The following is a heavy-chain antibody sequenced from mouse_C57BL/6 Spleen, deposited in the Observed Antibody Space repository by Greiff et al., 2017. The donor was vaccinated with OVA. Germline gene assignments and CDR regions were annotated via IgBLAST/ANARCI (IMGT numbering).Heavy chain of an antibody. V-gene: IGHV5-17*01. J-gene: IGHJ2*01. CDR2: ISSASSTI. CDR3: ARGGRDYFDY. CDR1: GFTFSDYG. Sequence: EVQLVEPGGGLVKPGGSLKLSCAASGFTFSDYGMHWVRQAPEKGLEWVAYISSASSTIHYADTVKGRFTISRDNAKNTLFLQMTSLRSEDTAMYYCARGGRDYFDYWGQGTTLTVSS.